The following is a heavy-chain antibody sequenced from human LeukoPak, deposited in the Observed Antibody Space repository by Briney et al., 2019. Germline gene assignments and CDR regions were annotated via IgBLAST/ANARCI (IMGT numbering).Heavy chain of an antibody. Sequence: PGGSLRLSCAASGFTFDDYAMHWVRQAPGKGLEWVSLISGDGGSTYYAGSVKGRFTISRDNSKNSLYLQMNSLRTEDTALYYCAKDGTFSVTTVPFFDYWGQGTLVTVSS. CDR1: GFTFDDYA. CDR2: ISGDGGST. D-gene: IGHD4-17*01. CDR3: AKDGTFSVTTVPFFDY. J-gene: IGHJ4*02. V-gene: IGHV3-43*02.